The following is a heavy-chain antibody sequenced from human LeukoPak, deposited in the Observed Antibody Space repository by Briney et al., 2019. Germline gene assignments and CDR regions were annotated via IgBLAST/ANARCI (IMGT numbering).Heavy chain of an antibody. J-gene: IGHJ4*02. V-gene: IGHV3-66*02. D-gene: IGHD5-12*01. CDR2: ISSGGTP. Sequence: GGSLRLSYAASGFTVSTNYMSWVRQAPGKGLEWVSVISSGGTPYYADSVKGRFTISRDSSENTLYLQMHSLRAEDTAVYYCARGRAGYAFDYWGQGTLVTVSS. CDR3: ARGRAGYAFDY. CDR1: GFTVSTNY.